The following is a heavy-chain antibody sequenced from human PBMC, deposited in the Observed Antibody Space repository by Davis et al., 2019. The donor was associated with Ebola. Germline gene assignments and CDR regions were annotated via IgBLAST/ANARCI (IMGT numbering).Heavy chain of an antibody. J-gene: IGHJ5*02. CDR1: GYSTTDTDLY. CDR3: ARCYTSGRGWFDP. CDR2: IYHSGIT. D-gene: IGHD6-19*01. V-gene: IGHV4-31*03. Sequence: PSETLSLTCTPSGYSTTDTDLYWSWVRQPLGMGLEWITYIYHSGITGYNPSLRSRATISVDTSMNQISLRLTSVTAADTAVYYCARCYTSGRGWFDPWGQGTLVTVSS.